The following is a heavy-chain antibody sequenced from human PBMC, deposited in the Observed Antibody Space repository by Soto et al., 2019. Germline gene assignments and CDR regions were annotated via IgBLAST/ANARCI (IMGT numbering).Heavy chain of an antibody. J-gene: IGHJ4*02. CDR1: GYSISSGYY. CDR2: IYHSGST. Sequence: LALTCAVSGYSISSGYYWGWIRQPPGKGLEWIGSIYHSGSTYYNPSLKSRVTISVDTSKNQFSLKLSSVTAADTAVYYCAREGGYYYFDYWGQGTLVTVSS. D-gene: IGHD3-22*01. CDR3: AREGGYYYFDY. V-gene: IGHV4-38-2*02.